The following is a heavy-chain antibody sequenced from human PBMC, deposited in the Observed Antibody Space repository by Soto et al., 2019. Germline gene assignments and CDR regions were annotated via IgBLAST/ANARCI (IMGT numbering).Heavy chain of an antibody. CDR2: IYYNGDT. D-gene: IGHD1-26*01. CDR3: AAKFRYGGPSGS. Sequence: QVQLQESGPGLVEASETLSLTCTVSGYSVTGYYWGWIRQPPGEGREWIGYIYYNGDTNYNPSLKTRAAISDDTYKKQVSLDLGSVTAADAAVYYCAAKFRYGGPSGSLGPGTLVAVSS. V-gene: IGHV4-59*02. J-gene: IGHJ5*02. CDR1: GYSVTGYY.